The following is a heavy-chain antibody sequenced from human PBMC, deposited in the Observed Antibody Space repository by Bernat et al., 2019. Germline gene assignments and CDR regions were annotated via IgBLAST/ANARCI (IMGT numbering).Heavy chain of an antibody. CDR1: GFTFSDYY. CDR3: AGDLEKTTVTRGSYYCYYGMDV. V-gene: IGHV3-11*01. J-gene: IGHJ6*02. D-gene: IGHD4-11*01. Sequence: QVQLVESGGGLVKPGGSLRLSCAASGFTFSDYYMSWIRQAPGKGLAWVSYISRSGSTIYYADSVKGRFTISRDNAKNSLYLQMNSLRAEDTAVYYCAGDLEKTTVTRGSYYCYYGMDVWGQGTTVTVSS. CDR2: ISRSGSTI.